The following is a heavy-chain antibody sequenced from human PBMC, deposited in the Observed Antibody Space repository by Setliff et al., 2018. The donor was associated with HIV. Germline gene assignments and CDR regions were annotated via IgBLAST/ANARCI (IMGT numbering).Heavy chain of an antibody. J-gene: IGHJ4*02. CDR3: HSGYDTEEQSYFDY. CDR2: ISSSGSTI. D-gene: IGHD5-12*01. V-gene: IGHV3-11*04. CDR1: GFTFSDFY. Sequence: GGSLRLSCAASGFTFSDFYMSWIRQAPGKGLEWVSYISSSGSTIYYADSVKDRFTISRDNAKNTLYLQMNSLRAEDTGVYYCHSGYDTEEQSYFDYWGQGTLVTVSS.